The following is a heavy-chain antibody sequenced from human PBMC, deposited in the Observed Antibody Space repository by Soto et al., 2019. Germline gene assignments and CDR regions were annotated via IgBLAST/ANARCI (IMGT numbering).Heavy chain of an antibody. CDR1: GYTFTNYV. J-gene: IGHJ4*02. CDR2: ISAYDGNT. CDR3: ARSIVVVTAADY. V-gene: IGHV1-18*01. Sequence: GASVKVSCKASGYTFTNYVISWVRQAPGQGLEWMGWISAYDGNTNYAQKFQGRVTITRDTSASTAYMELSSLRSEDTAVYYCARSIVVVTAADYWGQGTLVTVSS. D-gene: IGHD2-21*02.